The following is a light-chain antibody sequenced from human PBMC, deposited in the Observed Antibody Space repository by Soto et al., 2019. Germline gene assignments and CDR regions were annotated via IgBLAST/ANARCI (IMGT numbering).Light chain of an antibody. CDR3: QHYNNWPPRVT. CDR2: GAS. Sequence: EIVMTQSPATLAVSPGERATLSCRASQSISSNLAWYQQKPGQAPRLLIYGASTRATDIPARFSGSESGTEFTHTISSLQSEDFAFYYCQHYNNWPPRVTFGGGTKVEIK. J-gene: IGKJ4*01. V-gene: IGKV3-15*01. CDR1: QSISSN.